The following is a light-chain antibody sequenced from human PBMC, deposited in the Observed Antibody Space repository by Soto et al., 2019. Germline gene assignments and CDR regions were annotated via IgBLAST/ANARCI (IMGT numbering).Light chain of an antibody. CDR1: PSVSSYY. J-gene: IGKJ1*01. V-gene: IGKV3-20*01. CDR3: QQCGSSPWT. Sequence: IVLTQSPGTLSLSPGHRATLSCRASPSVSSYYLAWYQQKPGQAPRLLIYAASSRDTGIPDRFSGGGSGADFTLTISRLEPEDFAVYYCQQCGSSPWTFGQGTKVDNK. CDR2: AAS.